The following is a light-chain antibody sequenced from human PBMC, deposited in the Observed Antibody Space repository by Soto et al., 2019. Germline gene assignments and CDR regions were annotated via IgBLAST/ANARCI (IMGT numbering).Light chain of an antibody. CDR1: SSDVGGYNY. Sequence: QSALTQPRSVSGSPGQSVTISCTGTSSDVGGYNYVSWYQQHPGKAPKLMIYDVIKRPSGVPDRFSGSKSGNSASLTISALRDDDQADYFCCSYEARYTEVFGTGPKGTV. V-gene: IGLV2-11*01. CDR2: DVI. CDR3: CSYEARYTEV. J-gene: IGLJ1*01.